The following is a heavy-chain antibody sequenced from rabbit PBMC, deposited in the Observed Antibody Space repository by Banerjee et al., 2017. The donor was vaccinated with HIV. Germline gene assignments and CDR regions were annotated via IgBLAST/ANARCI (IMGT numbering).Heavy chain of an antibody. CDR3: TRGNDVGYVYPYYFKL. V-gene: IGHV1S40*01. J-gene: IGHJ4*01. D-gene: IGHD6-1*01. Sequence: QSLEESGGDLVKPGASLTLTCTASGFSFSSSYYMCWVRQAPGKGLEWIGCIYTGSGITYYASWAKGRFTISKTSSTTVTLQMTSLTAADTATHFCTRGNDVGYVYPYYFKLWGPGTLVTVS. CDR1: GFSFSSSYY. CDR2: IYTGSGIT.